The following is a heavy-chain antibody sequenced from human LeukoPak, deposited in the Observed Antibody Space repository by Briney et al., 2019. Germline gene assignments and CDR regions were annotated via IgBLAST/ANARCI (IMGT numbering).Heavy chain of an antibody. CDR2: IYPGDSET. V-gene: IGHV5-51*01. CDR1: GYSFPTYW. Sequence: KRGESLKISCKGSGYSFPTYWIGWVRQMPGKGLEWMGIIYPGDSETRYSPSFQGQVTISADKSISTAYLQWSRLMASDTAMYYCARKSRADYWGQGTLVTVSS. J-gene: IGHJ4*02. CDR3: ARKSRADY.